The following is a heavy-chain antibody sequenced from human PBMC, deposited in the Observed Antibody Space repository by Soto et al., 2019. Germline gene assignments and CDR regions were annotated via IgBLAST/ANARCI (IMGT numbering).Heavy chain of an antibody. V-gene: IGHV4-59*01. CDR2: IYYSGST. CDR1: GGSISSYY. CDR3: ARTENYYYYGMDV. J-gene: IGHJ6*02. Sequence: PSETLSLTCTVSGGSISSYYWSWIRQPPGKGLEWIGYIYYSGSTNYNPSLKSRVTISVDTSKNQFSLKLSSVTAADTAVYYCARTENYYYYGMDVWGQGTTATVSS.